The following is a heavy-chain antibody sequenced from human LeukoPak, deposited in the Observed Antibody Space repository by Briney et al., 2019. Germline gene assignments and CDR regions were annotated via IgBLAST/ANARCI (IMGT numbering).Heavy chain of an antibody. CDR2: INPNSGGT. J-gene: IGHJ4*02. CDR3: ARDSSGWSPYFDY. CDR1: GYTFTGYY. D-gene: IGHD6-19*01. Sequence: ASVKVSCKASGYTFTGYYMHWVRQAPGQRLEWMGWINPNSGGTNYAQKSQGRVTMTRDTSISTAYMELSRLRSDDTAVYYCARDSSGWSPYFDYWGQGTLVTVSS. V-gene: IGHV1-2*02.